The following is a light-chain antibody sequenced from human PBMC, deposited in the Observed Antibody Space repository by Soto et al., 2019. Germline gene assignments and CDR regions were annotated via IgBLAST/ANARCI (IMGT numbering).Light chain of an antibody. Sequence: QSALTQPASVSGSPGQSITSSCTGTSSDVGGYNYVSWYQQHPGKAPKLMIYDVSNRPSGVSNRFSGSNSGNTASLAISGLQAEYEADYSCSSYTSSSTHVFGAGTKVTV. V-gene: IGLV2-14*01. J-gene: IGLJ1*01. CDR1: SSDVGGYNY. CDR2: DVS. CDR3: SSYTSSSTHV.